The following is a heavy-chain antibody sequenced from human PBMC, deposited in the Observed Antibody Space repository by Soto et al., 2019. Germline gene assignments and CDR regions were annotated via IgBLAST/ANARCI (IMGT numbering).Heavy chain of an antibody. CDR1: GYTLTELS. Sequence: ASVKVSCKVSGYTLTELSMHWVRQAPGKGLEWMGGFDPEDGETIYAQKFQGRVTTTEDTSTDTAYMELSSLRSEDTAVYYCATDLQEGAGHYWGQGTLVTVSS. V-gene: IGHV1-24*01. J-gene: IGHJ4*02. D-gene: IGHD1-26*01. CDR2: FDPEDGET. CDR3: ATDLQEGAGHY.